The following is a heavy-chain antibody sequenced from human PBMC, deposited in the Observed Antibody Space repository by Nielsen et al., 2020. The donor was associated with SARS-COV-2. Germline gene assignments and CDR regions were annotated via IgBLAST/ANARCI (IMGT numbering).Heavy chain of an antibody. CDR2: INWNGGST. CDR3: ARWGSGSSYYFDY. Sequence: GESLKISCAASGFTFDDYGMSWVRQAPGKGLEWVSGINWNGGSTGYADSVKGRFTISRDNAKNTLYLQMNSLRAEDTAVYYCARWGSGSSYYFDYWGQGTLVTVSS. CDR1: GFTFDDYG. V-gene: IGHV3-20*04. D-gene: IGHD3-10*01. J-gene: IGHJ4*02.